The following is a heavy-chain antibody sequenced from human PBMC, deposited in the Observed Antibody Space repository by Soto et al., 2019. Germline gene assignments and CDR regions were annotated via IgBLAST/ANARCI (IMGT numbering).Heavy chain of an antibody. J-gene: IGHJ4*02. CDR3: TRQTDAVQWLVVPTDYNFDY. CDR1: GFTFGGSA. CDR2: IRSKTNSYAT. V-gene: IGHV3-73*01. Sequence: GGSLRLSCEASGFTFGGSAMHWVRQASGKGLEWVGHIRSKTNSYATAYAESVKGRFTISRDDSMNTAYLQMNSLKAEDTAVYFCTRQTDAVQWLVVPTDYNFDYWGQGTLVTVSS. D-gene: IGHD6-19*01.